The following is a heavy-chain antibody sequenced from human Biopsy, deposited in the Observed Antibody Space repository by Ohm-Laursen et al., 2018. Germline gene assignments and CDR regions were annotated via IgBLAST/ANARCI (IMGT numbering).Heavy chain of an antibody. J-gene: IGHJ3*02. CDR3: ARDISPPTFPENTLDI. CDR1: GFKFDDYA. V-gene: IGHV3-9*01. D-gene: IGHD2/OR15-2a*01. CDR2: MSRNNGFI. Sequence: SLRLSCAAAGFKFDDYAMHWVRQTPGKGLEWVSGMSRNNGFIGYADSVRGRFTISRDNGQNSLYLQMNNLITKDTAVYYCARDISPPTFPENTLDIWGQGTMVTVSS.